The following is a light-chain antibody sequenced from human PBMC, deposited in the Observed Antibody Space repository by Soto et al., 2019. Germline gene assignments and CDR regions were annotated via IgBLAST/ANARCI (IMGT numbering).Light chain of an antibody. Sequence: QPASVSGSPGQSITISCTGTSSDVGGYNYVSWYQQHPGKAPKLMIYEVSNRPSGVSNRFSGSKSGNTASLTISGLQAEDEADYYCSSYTSSSSVVFGGGTKLTVL. CDR1: SSDVGGYNY. CDR3: SSYTSSSSVV. CDR2: EVS. V-gene: IGLV2-14*01. J-gene: IGLJ2*01.